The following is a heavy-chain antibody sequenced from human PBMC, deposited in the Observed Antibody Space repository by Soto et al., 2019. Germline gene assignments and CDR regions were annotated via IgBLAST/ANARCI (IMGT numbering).Heavy chain of an antibody. CDR1: GGSISSGDYY. D-gene: IGHD3-22*01. Sequence: PSETLSLTCTVSGGSISSGDYYWSWIRQHPGKGLEWIGTIYFSGTTYYNPSLKSRVTISVDTSKNQFSLNLSSVTAADTAVYYWARRDRSGFSYWLDTWGQGTLVTVSS. V-gene: IGHV4-31*03. CDR3: ARRDRSGFSYWLDT. CDR2: IYFSGTT. J-gene: IGHJ5*02.